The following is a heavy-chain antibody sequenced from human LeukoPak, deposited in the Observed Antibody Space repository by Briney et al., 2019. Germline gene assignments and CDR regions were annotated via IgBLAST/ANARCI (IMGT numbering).Heavy chain of an antibody. Sequence: PGGSLRLSCAASGFTFSSYGMHWVRQAPGKGLEWVAFIRYDGSNKYYADSVKGRFSISRDNSKNTLYLQMNSLRAEDTAVYYCAKDIPYSSRGIDYWGQGTLVTVSS. CDR2: IRYDGSNK. CDR1: GFTFSSYG. D-gene: IGHD6-13*01. J-gene: IGHJ4*02. V-gene: IGHV3-30*02. CDR3: AKDIPYSSRGIDY.